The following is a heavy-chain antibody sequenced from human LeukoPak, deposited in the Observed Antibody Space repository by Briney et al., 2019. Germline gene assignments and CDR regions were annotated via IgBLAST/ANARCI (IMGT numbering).Heavy chain of an antibody. CDR1: GFTFSNYR. CDR2: ISSSSTYK. Sequence: PGGSLRLSCEASGFTFSNYRMNWVRQAPGKGLEWVSSISSSSTYKYYADSVTGRFTISRDNAKNTLYLQMNSLRAEDTAVYYCARQQWLVGEDFDYWGQGTLVTVSS. D-gene: IGHD6-19*01. CDR3: ARQQWLVGEDFDY. V-gene: IGHV3-21*04. J-gene: IGHJ4*02.